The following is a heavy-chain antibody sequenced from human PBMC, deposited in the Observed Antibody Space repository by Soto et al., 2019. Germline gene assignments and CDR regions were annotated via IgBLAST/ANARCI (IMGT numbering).Heavy chain of an antibody. Sequence: GGSLRLSCAASGFTFSSYAMSWVRQAPGKGLEWVSAISGSGGSTYYADSVKGRFTISRDNSKNTLYLQMNSLRAEDTAVYYCANSQRRSIAVAGSDRSTPKGYYYYGMDVWGQGTTVTVSS. CDR3: ANSQRRSIAVAGSDRSTPKGYYYYGMDV. D-gene: IGHD6-19*01. CDR1: GFTFSSYA. V-gene: IGHV3-23*01. CDR2: ISGSGGST. J-gene: IGHJ6*02.